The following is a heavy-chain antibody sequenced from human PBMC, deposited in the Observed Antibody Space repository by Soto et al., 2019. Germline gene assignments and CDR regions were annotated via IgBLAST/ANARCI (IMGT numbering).Heavy chain of an antibody. V-gene: IGHV3-21*01. D-gene: IGHD6-19*01. CDR3: ARSAVAGTVWFDP. CDR1: GFTFSSYS. J-gene: IGHJ5*02. Sequence: GFSLRLSCAASGFTFSSYSLNWVLQAPGKGLEWVSSISSSSSYIYYADSVKGRFTISRDNAKNSLYLQMNSLIAQDTAVYYCARSAVAGTVWFDPWGQGTLVTVSS. CDR2: ISSSSSYI.